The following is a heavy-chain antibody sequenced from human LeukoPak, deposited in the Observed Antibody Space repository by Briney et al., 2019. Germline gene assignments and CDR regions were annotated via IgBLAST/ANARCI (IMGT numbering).Heavy chain of an antibody. D-gene: IGHD5-18*01. CDR2: INHSGST. Sequence: SETLSITCAVYGGSFSGYYWSWIRQPPGNGLEWIGEINHSGSTNYNPSLKSRVTISVDTSKNQFSLKLSSVTAADTAVYCCARGNRYSYGLYWGQGTLVTVSS. V-gene: IGHV4-34*01. CDR1: GGSFSGYY. J-gene: IGHJ4*02. CDR3: ARGNRYSYGLY.